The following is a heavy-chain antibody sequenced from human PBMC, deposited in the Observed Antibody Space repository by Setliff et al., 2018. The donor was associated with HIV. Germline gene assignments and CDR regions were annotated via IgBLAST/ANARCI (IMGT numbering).Heavy chain of an antibody. D-gene: IGHD6-6*01. CDR2: IYYSGST. V-gene: IGHV4-39*07. J-gene: IGHJ6*03. Sequence: PSETLSLTCTVSGASIGRRSDCWGWIRQPPGKGLEWIGSIYYSGSTNYNPSLKSRVTISVDTSKNQFSLKLSSVTAADTAVYYCARGLRSSTYYYYYYMDVWGKGTTVTVSS. CDR3: ARGLRSSTYYYYYYMDV. CDR1: GASIGRRSDC.